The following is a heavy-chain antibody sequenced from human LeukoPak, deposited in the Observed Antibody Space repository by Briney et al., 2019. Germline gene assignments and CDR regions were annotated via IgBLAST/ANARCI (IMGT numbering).Heavy chain of an antibody. CDR1: GGSISSGSYY. CDR3: ARGRAAADAFDI. D-gene: IGHD6-13*01. Sequence: SQTLSLTCTVSGGSISSGSYYWSWIRQPAGKGLEWIGRIYTSGSTNYNPSLKSRVTISVDTSKNQFSLKLSSVTAADTAVYYCARGRAAADAFDIWGQGTMVTVSS. J-gene: IGHJ3*02. V-gene: IGHV4-61*02. CDR2: IYTSGST.